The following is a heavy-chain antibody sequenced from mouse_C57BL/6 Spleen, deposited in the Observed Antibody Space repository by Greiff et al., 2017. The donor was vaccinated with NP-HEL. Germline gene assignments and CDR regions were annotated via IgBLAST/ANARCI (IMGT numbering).Heavy chain of an antibody. D-gene: IGHD1-1*01. J-gene: IGHJ3*01. V-gene: IGHV2-9-1*01. Sequence: VQLQQSGPGLVAPSQSLSITCTVSGFSLTSYAISWVRQPPGKGLEWLGVIWPGGGTNYNSALKSSLSISKDYSKSQVFLKMNSLQTNDTARYYCARISNYGSSYLFADWGQGTLVTVSA. CDR1: GFSLTSYA. CDR2: IWPGGGT. CDR3: ARISNYGSSYLFAD.